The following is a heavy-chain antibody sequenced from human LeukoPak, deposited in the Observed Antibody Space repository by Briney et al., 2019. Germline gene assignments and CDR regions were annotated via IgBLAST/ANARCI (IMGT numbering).Heavy chain of an antibody. CDR2: ISFDGNNK. CDR1: GFTFSSYA. V-gene: IGHV3-30*14. CDR3: ARDRGVATMDY. D-gene: IGHD5-12*01. J-gene: IGHJ4*02. Sequence: GGSLRLSCAASGFTFSSYAIHWVRQGPGKGLEWAAVISFDGNNKYYADSVKGRFTISRDSSKNTLSLQMNSLRPEDTAVYYCARDRGVATMDYWGQGTLVTVSS.